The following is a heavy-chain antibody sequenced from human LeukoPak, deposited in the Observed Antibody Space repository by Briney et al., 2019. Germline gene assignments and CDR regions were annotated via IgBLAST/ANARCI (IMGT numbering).Heavy chain of an antibody. CDR1: GGSLSSGRYY. CDR3: ARDVLSHSYYYMDV. J-gene: IGHJ6*03. Sequence: SETLSLTCTVSGGSLSSGRYYWSWIRQTAVKGLQWIGRIYISGSTNYSPSLKSRVTISLDTSNNQFSLNLSSVPAADTAVYYCARDVLSHSYYYMDVWGKGTTVTVSS. V-gene: IGHV4-61*02. CDR2: IYISGST. D-gene: IGHD5/OR15-5a*01.